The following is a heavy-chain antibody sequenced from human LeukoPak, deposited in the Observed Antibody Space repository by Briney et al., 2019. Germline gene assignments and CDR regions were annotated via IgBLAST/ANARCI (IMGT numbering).Heavy chain of an antibody. CDR2: INHSGST. J-gene: IGHJ6*02. D-gene: IGHD3-3*01. CDR3: ARGPYDFWSGYSRYYYGMDV. Sequence: SETLSLTCAVYGGSFSGYYWSWIRPPPGKGLEWIGEINHSGSTNYNPSLKSRVTISVDTSKNQFSLKLSSVTAADTAVYYCARGPYDFWSGYSRYYYGMDVWGQGTTVTVSS. V-gene: IGHV4-34*01. CDR1: GGSFSGYY.